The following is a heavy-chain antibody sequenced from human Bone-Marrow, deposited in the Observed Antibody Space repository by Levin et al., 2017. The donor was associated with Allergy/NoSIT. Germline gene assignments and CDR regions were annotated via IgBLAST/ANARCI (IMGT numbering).Heavy chain of an antibody. J-gene: IGHJ4*02. CDR3: ARRSRVIVVVPAAIDY. D-gene: IGHD2-2*01. V-gene: IGHV3-7*01. Sequence: LSLTCAASGFTFSSSWMSWVRQAPGKGLEWVANIKQDGSEKYYVDSVKGRFTISRDNAKNSLYLQMNSLRAEDTAVYYCARRSRVIVVVPAAIDYWGQGTLVTVSS. CDR2: IKQDGSEK. CDR1: GFTFSSSW.